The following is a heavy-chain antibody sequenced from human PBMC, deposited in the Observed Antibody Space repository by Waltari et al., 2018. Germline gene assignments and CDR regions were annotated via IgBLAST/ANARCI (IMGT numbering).Heavy chain of an antibody. V-gene: IGHV1-69*04. J-gene: IGHJ4*02. Sequence: QVQLVQSGAEVKKPGSSVKVSCKASGGTVSSDAISWVIEALGQGLEWMGRIIPILGIANYAQKFQGRVTITADKSTSTAYMELSSLRSEDTAVYYCARDLLNYYDSSGLVGYWGQGTLVTVSS. CDR3: ARDLLNYYDSSGLVGY. CDR2: IIPILGIA. D-gene: IGHD3-22*01. CDR1: GGTVSSDA.